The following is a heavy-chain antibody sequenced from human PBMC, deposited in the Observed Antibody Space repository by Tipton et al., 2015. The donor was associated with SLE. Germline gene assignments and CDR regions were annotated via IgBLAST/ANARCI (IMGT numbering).Heavy chain of an antibody. CDR2: ISGSGGST. CDR3: ARDGGVGATGVYFDY. CDR1: GFTFSSYA. J-gene: IGHJ4*02. D-gene: IGHD1-26*01. V-gene: IGHV3-23*01. Sequence: SLRLSCAASGFTFSSYAMSWVRRAPGKGLEWVSAISGSGGSTYYADSVKGRFTISRDNSKNTLYLQMNSLRAEDTAVYYCARDGGVGATGVYFDYWGQGTLVTVSS.